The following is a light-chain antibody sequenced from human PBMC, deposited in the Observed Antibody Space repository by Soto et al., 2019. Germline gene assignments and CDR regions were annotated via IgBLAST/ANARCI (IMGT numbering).Light chain of an antibody. J-gene: IGKJ1*01. Sequence: EIVMTQSPATLSVSPGERATLSCRSSQSVRSNLAWYQQKPGQAPRLLIYESSNRATGIAARFSGSGSGTDFTLTISSLEPEDFAVYYCQQRSNWPPWTFGQGTKVDIK. CDR2: ESS. CDR3: QQRSNWPPWT. V-gene: IGKV3-11*01. CDR1: QSVRSN.